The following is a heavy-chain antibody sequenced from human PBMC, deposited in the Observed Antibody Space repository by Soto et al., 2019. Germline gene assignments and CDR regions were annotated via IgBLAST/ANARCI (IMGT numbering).Heavy chain of an antibody. CDR3: ARDQRYCSSTSCVYYYYYYGMDV. Sequence: PGGSLRLSCAASGLTFSGSAIHLVRQASGKGLEWVGRIRSKANSYATAYAASVKGRFTISRDNSKNTLYLQMNSLRAEDTAVYYCARDQRYCSSTSCVYYYYYYGMDVWGQGTTVTVSS. D-gene: IGHD2-2*01. V-gene: IGHV3-73*01. CDR2: IRSKANSYAT. J-gene: IGHJ6*02. CDR1: GLTFSGSA.